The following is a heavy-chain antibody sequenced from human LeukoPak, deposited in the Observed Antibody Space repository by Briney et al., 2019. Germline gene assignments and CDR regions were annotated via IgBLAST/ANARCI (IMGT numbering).Heavy chain of an antibody. CDR1: GYSISSDYH. CDR3: VRDRSYYTFDY. CDR2: MHHSGSI. Sequence: PSETLSLTCAVSGYSISSDYHWGWIRQPPGKGLEWIGCMHHSGSIYYNPSLRSRVTISVGTSKNQVSLKLNSVTAADTAIYYCVRDRSYYTFDYWGQGTLVTVSA. J-gene: IGHJ4*02. V-gene: IGHV4-38-2*02. D-gene: IGHD3-10*01.